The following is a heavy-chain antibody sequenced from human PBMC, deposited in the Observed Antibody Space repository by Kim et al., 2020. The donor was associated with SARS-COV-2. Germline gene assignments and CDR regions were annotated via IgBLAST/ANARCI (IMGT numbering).Heavy chain of an antibody. J-gene: IGHJ4*02. CDR3: ARSTSGVIDY. CDR1: GFTFSDHY. D-gene: IGHD2-21*01. Sequence: GGSLRLSCAASGFTFSDHYMDWVRQAPGKGLEWVGRTRNKANSYTTEYAASVKGRFTISRDDSKNSLYLQMNSLKTEDTAVYYCARSTSGVIDYWGQGTLLTVSS. CDR2: TRNKANSYTT. V-gene: IGHV3-72*01.